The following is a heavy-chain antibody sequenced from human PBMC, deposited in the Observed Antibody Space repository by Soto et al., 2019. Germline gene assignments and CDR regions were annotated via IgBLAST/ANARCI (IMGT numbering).Heavy chain of an antibody. V-gene: IGHV4-59*02. Sequence: NPSETLSLTCTVSGGSVSSYYWSWIRQPPGKGLEWIGYIYYSGSTNYNPSLKSRVTISVDTSKNQFSLKLSSVTAADTAVYYCARVEMSGYYYVQYYFDYWGQGTLVTVSS. CDR1: GGSVSSYY. CDR3: ARVEMSGYYYVQYYFDY. J-gene: IGHJ4*02. CDR2: IYYSGST. D-gene: IGHD3-22*01.